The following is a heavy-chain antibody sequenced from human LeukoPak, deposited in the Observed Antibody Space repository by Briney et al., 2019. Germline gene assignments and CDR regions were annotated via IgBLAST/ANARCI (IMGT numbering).Heavy chain of an antibody. CDR3: ARISRALGVDY. CDR1: GFSLTTSGMR. J-gene: IGHJ4*01. V-gene: IGHV2-70*04. Sequence: SGPTLVNPSQTLTLTCTFSGFSLTTSGMRVTWIRQPPGKALEWLARIDWDDDKFYSASLRTRLSISKDCSKKELVLTMTNSESVDPATYYCARISRALGVDYWGHGILVIVSS. CDR2: IDWDDDK.